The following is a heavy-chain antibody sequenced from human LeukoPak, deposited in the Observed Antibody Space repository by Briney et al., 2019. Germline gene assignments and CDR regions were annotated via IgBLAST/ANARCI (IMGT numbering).Heavy chain of an antibody. CDR3: AKDTHSSGWYYYYYGMDV. D-gene: IGHD6-19*01. J-gene: IGHJ6*02. Sequence: GGSLRLSCAASGFTFSSYGMHWVRQAPGKGLEWVAFIRYDGSNKYYADSVKGRFTISRDNSKNTLYLQMNSLRAEDTAVNYCAKDTHSSGWYYYYYGMDVWGQGTTVAVSS. V-gene: IGHV3-30*02. CDR2: IRYDGSNK. CDR1: GFTFSSYG.